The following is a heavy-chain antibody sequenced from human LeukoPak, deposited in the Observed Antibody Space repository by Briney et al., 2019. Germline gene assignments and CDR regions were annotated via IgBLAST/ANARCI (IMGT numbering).Heavy chain of an antibody. V-gene: IGHV1-18*01. D-gene: IGHD3-10*01. Sequence: ASVKVSCKASGYTFTSYGISWVRQAPGQGLEWMGWISAYNGNTNYAQKLQGRVTMTTDTSTSTAYMELRSLRSDDTAVYYCAKDLRRYYYGSGLQFDPWGQGTLVTVSS. CDR2: ISAYNGNT. CDR3: AKDLRRYYYGSGLQFDP. J-gene: IGHJ5*02. CDR1: GYTFTSYG.